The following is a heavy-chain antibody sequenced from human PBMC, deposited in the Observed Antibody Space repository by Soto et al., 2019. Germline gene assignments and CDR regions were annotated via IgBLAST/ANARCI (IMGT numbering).Heavy chain of an antibody. V-gene: IGHV1-18*01. D-gene: IGHD4-4*01. Sequence: ASVKVSCKASGYTFTSYGISWVRQAPGQGLEWMGWISAYNGNTNYAQKLQGRVTMTTDTSTSTAYMELSSLRSEDTAVYYCASRITVTWYYYYGMDVWGQGTTVTVSS. J-gene: IGHJ6*02. CDR1: GYTFTSYG. CDR2: ISAYNGNT. CDR3: ASRITVTWYYYYGMDV.